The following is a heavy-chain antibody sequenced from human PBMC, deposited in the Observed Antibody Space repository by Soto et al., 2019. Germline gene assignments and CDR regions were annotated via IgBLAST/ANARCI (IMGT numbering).Heavy chain of an antibody. CDR2: ISAYNGNT. CDR1: SYTFTSYG. Sequence: ASVKVSCKASSYTFTSYGISWVRQATGQGLEWMGWISAYNGNTNYAQKLQGRVTMTTDTSTSTAYMELRSLRSDDTAVYYCARDGAEYYYDSSANYYGMYVWGQGTTVTVSS. J-gene: IGHJ6*02. D-gene: IGHD3-22*01. CDR3: ARDGAEYYYDSSANYYGMYV. V-gene: IGHV1-18*04.